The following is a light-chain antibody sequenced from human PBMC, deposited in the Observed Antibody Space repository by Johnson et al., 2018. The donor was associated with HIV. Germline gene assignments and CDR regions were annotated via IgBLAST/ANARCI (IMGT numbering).Light chain of an antibody. J-gene: IGLJ1*01. V-gene: IGLV1-51*02. Sequence: QSIFTQPPSVSAAPGQKVTISCSGSSSDMGNYAVSWYQQLPGTAPKLLIYENNKRPSGIPDRFSGSKSGTSATLGITGLPTGDEADYYCGTWDSSLSAYVFGTGTKVTVL. CDR1: SSDMGNYA. CDR2: ENN. CDR3: GTWDSSLSAYV.